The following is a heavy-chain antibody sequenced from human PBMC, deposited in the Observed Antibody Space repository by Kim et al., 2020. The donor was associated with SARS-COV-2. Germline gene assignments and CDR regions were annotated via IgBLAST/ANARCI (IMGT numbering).Heavy chain of an antibody. D-gene: IGHD2-21*02. Sequence: ASVKVSCKASGYTFTSNHMHWVRQAPGQGLEWMGLINPSGGSTNYSQKFQGSVTMTRDMSTSTVYMELSSLRSEDTAVYYCARDREGDWTFDYWGQGTLVTVSP. CDR2: INPSGGST. J-gene: IGHJ4*02. CDR3: ARDREGDWTFDY. V-gene: IGHV1-46*01. CDR1: GYTFTSNH.